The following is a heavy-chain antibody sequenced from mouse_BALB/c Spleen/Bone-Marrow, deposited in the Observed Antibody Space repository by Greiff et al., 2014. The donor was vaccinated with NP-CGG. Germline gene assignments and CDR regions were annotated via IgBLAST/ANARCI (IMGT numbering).Heavy chain of an antibody. CDR2: ISSGSSTI. CDR1: GFTFSSFG. J-gene: IGHJ4*01. CDR3: TRSGTLGAMDY. V-gene: IGHV5-17*02. Sequence: EVKVVESGGGLEQPGGSRKLSCAASGFTFSSFGMHWVRQAPEKGLEWVAYISSGSSTIYYADTMKGRFTISRDNPKNTLFLQMTSLRSEDTAMYYCTRSGTLGAMDYWGQGTSVTVSS. D-gene: IGHD3-3*01.